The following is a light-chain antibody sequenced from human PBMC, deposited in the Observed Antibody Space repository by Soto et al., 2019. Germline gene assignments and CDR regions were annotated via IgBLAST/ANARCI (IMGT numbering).Light chain of an antibody. CDR3: QQYYSTPLT. J-gene: IGKJ4*01. CDR2: WAS. Sequence: DIVVTRSPYSLSESLGERATINCKSSQSVLYSSNNKNYLAWYQQKPGQPPKLLIYWASTRESGVPDRFSGSGSGTDFTLTISSLQAEDVAVYYCQQYYSTPLTFGGGTKVDI. V-gene: IGKV4-1*01. CDR1: QSVLYSSNNKNY.